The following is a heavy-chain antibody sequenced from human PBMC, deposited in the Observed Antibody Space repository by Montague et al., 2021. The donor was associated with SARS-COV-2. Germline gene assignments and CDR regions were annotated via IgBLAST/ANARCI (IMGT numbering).Heavy chain of an antibody. CDR1: GGPISGSSDY. CDR2: VDYSGNT. V-gene: IGHV4-39*01. D-gene: IGHD5-18*01. Sequence: SETLSLTYTVTGGPISGSSDYWGWIRQSPGKGLEWIACVDYSGNTYYSPSLKSRLTISVDTSKNQFSLKLNSVTAADTALYYCARRKYSYGWGDWGQGTLVTVSS. CDR3: ARRKYSYGWGD. J-gene: IGHJ4*02.